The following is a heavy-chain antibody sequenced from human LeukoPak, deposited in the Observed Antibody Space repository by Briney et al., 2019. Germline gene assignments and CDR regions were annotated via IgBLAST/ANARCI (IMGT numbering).Heavy chain of an antibody. CDR2: IYYSGST. D-gene: IGHD6-19*01. V-gene: IGHV4-59*01. CDR1: GGSISSYY. CDR3: VRGYSSGQLDY. J-gene: IGHJ4*02. Sequence: SETLSLTCTVSGGSISSYYWSWIRQPPGKGLEWIGYIYYSGSTNYNPSLKSRVTISVDTSKNQFSLKLSSVTAADTAVYYCVRGYSSGQLDYWGQGTLVTVSS.